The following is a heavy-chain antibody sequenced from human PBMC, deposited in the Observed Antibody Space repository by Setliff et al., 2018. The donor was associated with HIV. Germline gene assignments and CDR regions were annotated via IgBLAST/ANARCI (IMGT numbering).Heavy chain of an antibody. J-gene: IGHJ2*01. CDR1: GVSISNYY. V-gene: IGHV4-59*01. CDR2: MYYSGNT. D-gene: IGHD5-12*01. CDR3: ARERRGGYSGYDSHWYFDL. Sequence: PSETLSLTCTVSGVSISNYYWSWIRQPPGKGLEWIGYMYYSGNTNYNPSLKSRVTISVDTSKSQFSLKLNSVTAADTAVYYCARERRGGYSGYDSHWYFDLWGRGTLVTVSS.